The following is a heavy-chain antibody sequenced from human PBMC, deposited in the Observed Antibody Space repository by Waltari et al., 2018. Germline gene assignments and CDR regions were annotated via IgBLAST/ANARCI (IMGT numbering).Heavy chain of an antibody. Sequence: EVQLLESGGGLVQPGGSLRLSCAASGFTFSSYSMSWVRQAPGKGREWVSAISGSGGRTYYADSVKGRFTISRDNSKNSLYLQMNSLRAEDTAVYYCARLGTARASDYWGQGTLVTVSS. V-gene: IGHV3-23*01. D-gene: IGHD5-18*01. CDR1: GFTFSSYS. CDR2: ISGSGGRT. J-gene: IGHJ4*02. CDR3: ARLGTARASDY.